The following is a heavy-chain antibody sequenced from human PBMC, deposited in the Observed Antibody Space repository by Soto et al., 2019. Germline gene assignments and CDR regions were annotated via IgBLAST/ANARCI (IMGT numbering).Heavy chain of an antibody. CDR3: ARAQEPLRNFNH. CDR1: GITFSTYS. D-gene: IGHD3-9*01. J-gene: IGHJ4*02. Sequence: PGGSLRLSCAASGITFSTYSMNWVRQAPGKGLEWVSSISSSSSYIYYADSVKGRFTISRDNAKNSLYLQMNSLRAEDTAVYYCARAQEPLRNFNHWGQGTLVTVSS. V-gene: IGHV3-21*01. CDR2: ISSSSSYI.